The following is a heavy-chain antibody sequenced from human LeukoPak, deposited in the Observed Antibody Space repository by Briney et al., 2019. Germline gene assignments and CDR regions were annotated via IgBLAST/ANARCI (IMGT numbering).Heavy chain of an antibody. V-gene: IGHV4-39*07. Sequence: SETLSLTCTVSGGSISSSSHYWGWIRQPPGKGLEWIGSIYYSGSTYYNPSLKSRVTTSVDTSKNQFSLKLSSVTAADTAVYYCARSGSSSWYQISEADYWGQGTLVTVSS. D-gene: IGHD6-13*01. CDR2: IYYSGST. CDR1: GGSISSSSHY. CDR3: ARSGSSSWYQISEADY. J-gene: IGHJ4*02.